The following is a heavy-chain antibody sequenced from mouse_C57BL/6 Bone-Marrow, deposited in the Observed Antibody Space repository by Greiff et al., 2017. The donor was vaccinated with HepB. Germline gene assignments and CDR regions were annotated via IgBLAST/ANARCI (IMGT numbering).Heavy chain of an antibody. Sequence: VQLQQSVAELVRPGASVKLSCTASGFNFKNTYMHWVKQRPEQGLEWIGRIDPANGNTKYAPKFQGKATITADTSSNTAYLQLSSLTSGDTATYYCARDFYEYDGYYYDCWGQGTTLTVSA. CDR3: ARDFYEYDGYYYDC. V-gene: IGHV14-3*01. CDR1: GFNFKNTY. J-gene: IGHJ2*01. D-gene: IGHD2-4*01. CDR2: IDPANGNT.